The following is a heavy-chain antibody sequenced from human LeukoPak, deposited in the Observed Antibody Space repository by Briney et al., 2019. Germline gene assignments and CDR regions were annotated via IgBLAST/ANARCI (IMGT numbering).Heavy chain of an antibody. CDR2: ISSSGSVI. CDR1: GFTFSSYE. Sequence: PGGSLRLSCAASGFTFSSYEMNWVRQAPGKRLEWVSYISSSGSVIYYADSVKGRFTISRDNAKNSLYLQMNSLRAEDTAVYYCAELGITMIGGVWGKGTTVTISS. J-gene: IGHJ6*04. V-gene: IGHV3-48*03. D-gene: IGHD3-10*02. CDR3: AELGITMIGGV.